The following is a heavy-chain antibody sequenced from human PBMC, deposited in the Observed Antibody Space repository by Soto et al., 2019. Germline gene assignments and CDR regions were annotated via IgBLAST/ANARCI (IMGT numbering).Heavy chain of an antibody. V-gene: IGHV3-23*01. CDR1: GFTFSSYA. Sequence: DVQLLESGGKLVLPGGSLRLSCTASGFTFSSYAMTWVRQAPGKGLEWVAGINERGDNTHYADTVKGRFAISRDDSRNTLFLQMNSLRVQDTAVYFWAKDWGPCSRIECCCWSGSWGQGTLVTVSS. CDR2: INERGDNT. D-gene: IGHD3-16*01. J-gene: IGHJ5*01. CDR3: AKDWGPCSRIECCCWSGS.